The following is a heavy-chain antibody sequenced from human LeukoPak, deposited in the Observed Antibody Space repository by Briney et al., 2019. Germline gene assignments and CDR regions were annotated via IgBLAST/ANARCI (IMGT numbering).Heavy chain of an antibody. D-gene: IGHD5-18*01. CDR3: ARAPGGSSYGLVDF. J-gene: IGHJ4*02. V-gene: IGHV3-48*03. CDR2: ISSSGSTI. Sequence: PGGSLRLSCAASGFTFSSYGMNWVRQAPGKGVEWISYISSSGSTIYYADSVKGRFTISRDNAKNSLFLQMNSLRAEDTAVYYCARAPGGSSYGLVDFWGQGTLVTVSS. CDR1: GFTFSSYG.